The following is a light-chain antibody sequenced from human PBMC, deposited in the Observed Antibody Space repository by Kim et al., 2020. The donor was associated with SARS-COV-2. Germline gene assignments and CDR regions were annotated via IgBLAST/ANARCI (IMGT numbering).Light chain of an antibody. CDR3: SSYTDTNTLL. CDR2: AVS. Sequence: GQSVALSCTGTGNDLGDYNSVSWFQQHPGKAPKLIIYAVSNRPSGVSNRFSGSKSGNTASLTISTLQTEDEADYYCSSYTDTNTLLFGGGTQLTVL. J-gene: IGLJ2*01. CDR1: GNDLGDYNS. V-gene: IGLV2-14*03.